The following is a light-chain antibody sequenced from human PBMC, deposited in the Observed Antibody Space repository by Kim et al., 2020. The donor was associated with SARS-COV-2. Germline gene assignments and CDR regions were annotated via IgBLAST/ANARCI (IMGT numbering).Light chain of an antibody. CDR1: VQQSYC. CDR2: GKN. V-gene: IGLV3-19*01. J-gene: IGLJ1*01. Sequence: QRLKSTCQAGVQQSYCARGYRQKPRQAPVLVIDGKNNPPSEFPDRFSGSSSGNTASLTITGAQAEDEADYYCNSRDSSGNHLYVFGTGTKVTVL. CDR3: NSRDSSGNHLYV.